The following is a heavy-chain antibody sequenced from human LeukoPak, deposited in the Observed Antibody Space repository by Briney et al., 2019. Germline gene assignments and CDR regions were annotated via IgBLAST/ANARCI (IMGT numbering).Heavy chain of an antibody. J-gene: IGHJ4*02. CDR2: IYYSGST. D-gene: IGHD3-22*01. CDR1: GGSISSYY. Sequence: SETLSLTCTVSGGSISSYYWSWIRQPPGKGLEWIGYIYYSGSTYYNPSLKSRVTISVDTSKNQFSLKLSSVTAADTAVYYCARVTYDSSGYPFDYWGQGTLVTVSS. CDR3: ARVTYDSSGYPFDY. V-gene: IGHV4-30-4*01.